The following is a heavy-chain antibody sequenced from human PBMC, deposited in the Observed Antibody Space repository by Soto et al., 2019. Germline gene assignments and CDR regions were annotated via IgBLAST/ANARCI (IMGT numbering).Heavy chain of an antibody. CDR2: SSNSGTFT. Sequence: GGSLRLSCAASGFTFSDYYMSWVRQAPGRGLEWISYSSNSGTFTKYATSVKGRFSISRDNAKNSLYLQMNSLRVEETAVYYSARSGDYYNLLDYSC. CDR3: ARSGDYYNLLDY. D-gene: IGHD4-17*01. V-gene: IGHV3-11*06. CDR1: GFTFSDYY. J-gene: IGHJ4*01.